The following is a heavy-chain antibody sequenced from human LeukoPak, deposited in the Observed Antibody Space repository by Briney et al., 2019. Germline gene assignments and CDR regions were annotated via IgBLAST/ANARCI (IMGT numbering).Heavy chain of an antibody. J-gene: IGHJ3*02. D-gene: IGHD6-19*01. CDR1: GYTFTSYG. V-gene: IGHV1-18*01. CDR2: ISAYNGNT. CDR3: ARLDRSESAFDI. Sequence: ASVKVSCKASGYTFTSYGISWVRQAPGQGLEWMGWISAYNGNTNYAQKLQGRVTMTTDTSASTAYMELSSLRSEDTAVYYCARLDRSESAFDIWGQGTMVTVSS.